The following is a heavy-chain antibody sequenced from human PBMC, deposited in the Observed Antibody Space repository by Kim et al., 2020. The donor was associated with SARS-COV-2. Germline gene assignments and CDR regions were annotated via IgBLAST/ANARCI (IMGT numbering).Heavy chain of an antibody. Sequence: ASVKVSCKASGYTFTSYGISWVRQAPGQGLEWMGWISAYNGNTNYAQKLQGRVTMTTDTSTSTAYMELRSLRSDDTAVYYCAREAVSITMVRGVIITEKYNWFDPWGQGTLVTVSS. CDR3: AREAVSITMVRGVIITEKYNWFDP. CDR2: ISAYNGNT. V-gene: IGHV1-18*01. J-gene: IGHJ5*02. CDR1: GYTFTSYG. D-gene: IGHD3-10*01.